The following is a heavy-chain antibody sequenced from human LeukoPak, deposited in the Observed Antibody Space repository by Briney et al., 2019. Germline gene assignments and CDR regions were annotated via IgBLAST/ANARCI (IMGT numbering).Heavy chain of an antibody. V-gene: IGHV6-1*01. CDR3: ARSPPGIVAAVFWFDP. D-gene: IGHD6-13*01. J-gene: IGHJ5*02. Sequence: SQTLSLTCAISGDSVSSNSAAWNWIRQSPSRGLEWLGRTYYRSKWYNDYAVSVKSRITINPDTSKNQFSLQLNSVTPEDTAVYYCARSPPGIVAAVFWFDPWGQGTLVTVSS. CDR2: TYYRSKWYN. CDR1: GDSVSSNSAA.